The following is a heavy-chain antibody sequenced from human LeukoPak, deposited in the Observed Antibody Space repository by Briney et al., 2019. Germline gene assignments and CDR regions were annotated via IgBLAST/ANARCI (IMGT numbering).Heavy chain of an antibody. J-gene: IGHJ1*01. CDR2: IYHSGST. V-gene: IGHV4-59*08. CDR3: ARHPSLGYFRD. CDR1: SGSIVPNY. D-gene: IGHD6-6*01. Sequence: SETLSLTCTVSSGSIVPNYWSWIRQPPGKGLEWIAYIYHSGSTNYNPSLKSRVAISVDPSKNQFSLNLNSVTAADTAVYYCARHPSLGYFRDWGQGILVTVSS.